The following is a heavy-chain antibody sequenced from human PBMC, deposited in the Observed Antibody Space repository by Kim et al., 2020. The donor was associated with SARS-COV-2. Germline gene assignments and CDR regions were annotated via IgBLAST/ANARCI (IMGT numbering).Heavy chain of an antibody. Sequence: DSVKGRFTISRDNAKNSLYLQMNSLRAEDTAVYYCARCVILTGWYDAFDIWGQGTMVTVSS. CDR3: ARCVILTGWYDAFDI. D-gene: IGHD3-9*01. J-gene: IGHJ3*02. V-gene: IGHV3-48*03.